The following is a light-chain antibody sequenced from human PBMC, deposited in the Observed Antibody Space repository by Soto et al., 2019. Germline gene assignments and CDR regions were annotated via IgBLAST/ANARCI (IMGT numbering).Light chain of an antibody. Sequence: EIAMTQSPATLSVSPGERATLSCRASQSISTELAWYQQIPGQPPRLLIYSASTRATGVPARFTGSGSGSEFTLTISGLQSEDFGSYYCQQRHNWPLTFGRGTRLEI. CDR2: SAS. CDR3: QQRHNWPLT. V-gene: IGKV3-15*01. CDR1: QSISTE. J-gene: IGKJ2*01.